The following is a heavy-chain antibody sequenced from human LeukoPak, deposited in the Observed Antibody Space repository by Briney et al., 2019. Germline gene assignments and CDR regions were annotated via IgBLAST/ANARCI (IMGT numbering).Heavy chain of an antibody. CDR1: GGTFSSYA. J-gene: IGHJ6*03. Sequence: SVKVSCKASGGTFSSYAISWVRQAPGQGLEWVGGIIPIFGTANYAQKFKGRVTIPADKPTSTAYMELSSLRSEDTAVYYCARVGMIAVAGTYMDVWGKGTTVTVSS. D-gene: IGHD6-19*01. V-gene: IGHV1-69*06. CDR3: ARVGMIAVAGTYMDV. CDR2: IIPIFGTA.